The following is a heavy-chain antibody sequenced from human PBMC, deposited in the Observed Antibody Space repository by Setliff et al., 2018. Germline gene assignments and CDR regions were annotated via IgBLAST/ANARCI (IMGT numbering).Heavy chain of an antibody. CDR2: TRNKANRYTT. Sequence: GGSLRLSCAVSGFTFSDHYMDWVRQAPGKGLEWVARTRNKANRYTTEYAASVKGRFTISRDDSQNSLYLQMNSLKTEDTAVYYCVRGGMTSGTTYFNSWGQGAVVTVSS. D-gene: IGHD1-7*01. J-gene: IGHJ4*02. CDR3: VRGGMTSGTTYFNS. V-gene: IGHV3-72*01. CDR1: GFTFSDHY.